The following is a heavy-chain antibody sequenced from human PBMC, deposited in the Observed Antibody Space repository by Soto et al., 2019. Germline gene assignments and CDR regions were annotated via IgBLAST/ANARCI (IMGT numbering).Heavy chain of an antibody. CDR3: SKAGGANWYIGP. CDR1: GFTFSNYA. J-gene: IGHJ5*02. Sequence: EVQVLESGGGLVQPGESLRLSCAATGFTFSNYAMSWVRQAPGKGLQWVSVISGSGGTINYADSVKGRFTISRDNYKNILVLHMGTLRNEDTAGYFCSKAGGANWYIGPWGQGTLVTGAS. CDR2: ISGSGGTI. D-gene: IGHD1-1*01. V-gene: IGHV3-23*01.